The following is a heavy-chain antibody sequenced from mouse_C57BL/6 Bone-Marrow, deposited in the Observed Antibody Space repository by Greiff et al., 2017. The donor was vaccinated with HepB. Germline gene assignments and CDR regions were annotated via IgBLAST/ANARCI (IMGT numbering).Heavy chain of an antibody. CDR3: ARWGFFAY. Sequence: EVKLVESGGGLVKPGGSLKLSCAASGFTFSSYAMSWVRQTPEKRLEWVATISDGGSYTYYPDNVKCRFTISRDNAKNNLYLQMSHLQSEDTAMYYCARWGFFAYWGQGTLVTVSA. J-gene: IGHJ3*01. V-gene: IGHV5-4*03. CDR2: ISDGGSYT. CDR1: GFTFSSYA.